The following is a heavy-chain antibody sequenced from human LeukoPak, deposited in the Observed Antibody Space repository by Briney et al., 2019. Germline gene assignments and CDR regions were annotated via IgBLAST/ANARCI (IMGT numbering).Heavy chain of an antibody. J-gene: IGHJ3*02. V-gene: IGHV3-21*01. Sequence: GGSLRLSCAASGFTFSSYSMNWVRQAPGKGLEWVSSISSSSSYMYYADSVKGRFTISRDNAKNSLYLQMNSLRAEDTAVYYCARDRDAFDIWGQGTMVTVSS. CDR3: ARDRDAFDI. CDR1: GFTFSSYS. CDR2: ISSSSSYM.